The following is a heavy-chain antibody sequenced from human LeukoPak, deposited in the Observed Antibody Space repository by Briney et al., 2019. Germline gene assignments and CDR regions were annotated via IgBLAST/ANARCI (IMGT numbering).Heavy chain of an antibody. D-gene: IGHD2/OR15-2a*01. CDR1: GYTFTIYD. Sequence: GASVTVSFTASGYTFTIYDINWVRQAPGQGLEWMGWMNPNSGNTGYAQKFQGRVTITRNTSISTAYMELSSLRSEDTAVYYCARFFSDAFDIWGQGTMVTVSS. CDR2: MNPNSGNT. V-gene: IGHV1-8*01. J-gene: IGHJ3*02. CDR3: ARFFSDAFDI.